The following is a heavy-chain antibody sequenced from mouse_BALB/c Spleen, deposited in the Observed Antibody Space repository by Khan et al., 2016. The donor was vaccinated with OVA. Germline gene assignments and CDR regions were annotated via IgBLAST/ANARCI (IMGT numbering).Heavy chain of an antibody. CDR2: IYPGNVNT. V-gene: IGHV1S56*01. CDR3: ERAGYGSCAY. D-gene: IGHD2-10*02. Sequence: QVQLQQSGPELVKPGASVRISCKASGYTFTSYFIHWVKQRPGQGLEWIGWIYPGNVNTEYNERFTGKATLTADKSSSTTYMQLSSLTSEDSAVYFCERAGYGSCAYWGQGTLVTVSA. J-gene: IGHJ3*01. CDR1: GYTFTSYF.